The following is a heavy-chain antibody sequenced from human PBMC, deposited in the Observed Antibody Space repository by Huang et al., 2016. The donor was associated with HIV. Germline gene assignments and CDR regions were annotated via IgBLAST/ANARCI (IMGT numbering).Heavy chain of an antibody. V-gene: IGHV4-39*01. CDR3: ARHMDCSSSSCLAGGHERGPFDM. J-gene: IGHJ3*02. CDR1: GGSISSSSYY. Sequence: QLQLQESGPGLVKPSETLSLTCSVSGGSISSSSYYWGWIRQPPGKGLEWIGSCDYRGSPFYNPALKVRGTISVDTSKNQCSRRLSSVTATDTSVYYCARHMDCSSSSCLAGGHERGPFDMWGQGTMVTVSS. D-gene: IGHD2-2*01. CDR2: CDYRGSP.